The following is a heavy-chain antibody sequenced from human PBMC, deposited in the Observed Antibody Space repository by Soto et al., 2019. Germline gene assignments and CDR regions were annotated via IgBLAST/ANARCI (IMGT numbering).Heavy chain of an antibody. J-gene: IGHJ4*02. Sequence: QVQLQESGPGLVKPSQTLSLTCSVSGGSISSGGYYWSWIRQHPEKGLEWIGYIYYSGSTNYNPSLKSRVIISVDTASNRFARALRSVTAADTAIYYWARHSASWQGVDYGGQGTLVTVSS. CDR2: IYYSGST. CDR3: ARHSASWQGVDY. CDR1: GGSISSGGYY. V-gene: IGHV4-31*03. D-gene: IGHD1-26*01.